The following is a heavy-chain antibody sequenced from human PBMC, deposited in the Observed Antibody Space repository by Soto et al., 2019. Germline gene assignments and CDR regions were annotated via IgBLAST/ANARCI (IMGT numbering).Heavy chain of an antibody. CDR2: INHSGST. CDR3: ARAITAAMRFNWFDP. V-gene: IGHV4-34*01. Sequence: SETLSLTCAVYCGSFSGYYWSWIRQPPGKGLEWIGEINHSGSTNYNPSLKSRITISVDTSKNQFSLKLSSVTAADTAVYYCARAITAAMRFNWFDPWGQGTLVTVSS. J-gene: IGHJ5*02. D-gene: IGHD2-2*01. CDR1: CGSFSGYY.